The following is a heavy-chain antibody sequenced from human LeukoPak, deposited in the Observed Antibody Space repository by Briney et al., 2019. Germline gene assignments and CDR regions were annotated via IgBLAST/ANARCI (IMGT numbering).Heavy chain of an antibody. Sequence: GSLRLSCAASGFTFSSYSMNWVRQAPGKGLEWVSYISSSSSTIYYADSVKGRFTISRDNAKNSLYLQMNSLRAEDTAVYYCARETCGGDCYSLSGYWGQGTLVTVSS. CDR1: GFTFSSYS. D-gene: IGHD2-21*02. CDR3: ARETCGGDCYSLSGY. J-gene: IGHJ4*02. CDR2: ISSSSSTI. V-gene: IGHV3-48*04.